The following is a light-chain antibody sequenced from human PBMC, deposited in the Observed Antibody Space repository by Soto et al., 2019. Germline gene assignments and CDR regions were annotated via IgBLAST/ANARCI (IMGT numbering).Light chain of an antibody. J-gene: IGKJ1*01. V-gene: IGKV1-5*03. CDR3: QQHNSYPRT. CDR2: NAS. Sequence: DIQMTQSPSTLSASVGDRVTITCRASQSISTWLAWYQQKPGKAPKLLIYNASNLERGVPSRFSGSGSGTEFTLTISSLHPDDFATYYCQQHNSYPRTFGQGTKVEIK. CDR1: QSISTW.